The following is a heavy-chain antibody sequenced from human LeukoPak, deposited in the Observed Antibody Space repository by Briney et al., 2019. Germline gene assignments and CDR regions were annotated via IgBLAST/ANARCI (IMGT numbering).Heavy chain of an antibody. D-gene: IGHD6-6*01. CDR1: GGSFSGYY. CDR3: AVYSSSSGYYFDY. CDR2: INHSGST. J-gene: IGHJ4*02. V-gene: IGHV4-34*01. Sequence: SETLSLTCAVYGGSFSGYYWSWIRQPPGNGLEWIGEINHSGSTNYNPSLKSRVTISVDTSKNQFSLKLSSVTDADTAVYYCAVYSSSSGYYFDYWGQGTLVTVSS.